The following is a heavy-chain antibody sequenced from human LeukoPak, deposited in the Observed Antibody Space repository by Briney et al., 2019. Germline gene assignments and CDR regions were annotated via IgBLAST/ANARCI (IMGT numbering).Heavy chain of an antibody. Sequence: PSETLSLTCTVSGGSFSNYYWSWIRQPPGKGLEWIGYIYYSGSTNYNPSLKSRVTISLDTSKNQFSLKLSSVTAADTAVYYCARGPTTVTTGTWFDPWGQGTLVTVSS. J-gene: IGHJ5*02. D-gene: IGHD4-11*01. CDR1: GGSFSNYY. CDR3: ARGPTTVTTGTWFDP. V-gene: IGHV4-59*01. CDR2: IYYSGST.